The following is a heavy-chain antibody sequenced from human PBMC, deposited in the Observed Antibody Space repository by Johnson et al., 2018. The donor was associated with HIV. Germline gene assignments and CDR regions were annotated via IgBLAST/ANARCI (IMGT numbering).Heavy chain of an antibody. Sequence: VQLVESGGGLVQPGGSLRLSCAASGFTFSSYAMSWVRQAPGKGLEWVSAISGSGGSTYYADSVKDRFTISRDNSKNTLYLQMNSLRAEDTAGYYCARVGYSLDAFDIWGPGTVVTVSS. CDR2: ISGSGGST. CDR3: ARVGYSLDAFDI. V-gene: IGHV3-23*04. D-gene: IGHD2-21*01. CDR1: GFTFSSYA. J-gene: IGHJ3*02.